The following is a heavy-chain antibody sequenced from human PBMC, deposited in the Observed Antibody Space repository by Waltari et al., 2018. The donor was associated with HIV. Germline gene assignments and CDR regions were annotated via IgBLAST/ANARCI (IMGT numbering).Heavy chain of an antibody. CDR1: GGSIRTSF. CDR3: ARAMAAGPGTPGGVDL. CDR2: IDHNGNA. J-gene: IGHJ5*02. D-gene: IGHD6-19*01. V-gene: IGHV4-59*12. Sequence: QVQLQESGPGLVRPSGTVSLSFVVSGGSIRTSFFHWIRQAPGRGLEWIGHIDHNGNANYNPSLKSRFRFSLQISETRFSLILTAATAADTAVYYCARAMAAGPGTPGGVDLWGQGTLITVSS.